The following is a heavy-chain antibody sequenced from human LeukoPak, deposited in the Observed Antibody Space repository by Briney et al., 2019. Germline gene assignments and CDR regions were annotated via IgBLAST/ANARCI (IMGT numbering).Heavy chain of an antibody. J-gene: IGHJ6*03. D-gene: IGHD6-6*01. Sequence: SETLSLTCAVYGGSFSGYYWTWIRQPPGKGLEWIGEINHSGSTNYNPSLKSRVTISVDTSKNQFSLKLSSVTAADTAVYYCARGRRGGGQLVRYYYYYYMDVWGKGTTVTVSS. CDR1: GGSFSGYY. CDR2: INHSGST. V-gene: IGHV4-34*01. CDR3: ARGRRGGGQLVRYYYYYYMDV.